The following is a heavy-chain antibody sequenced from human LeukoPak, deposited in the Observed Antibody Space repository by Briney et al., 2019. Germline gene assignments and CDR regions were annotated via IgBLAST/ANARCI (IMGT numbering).Heavy chain of an antibody. D-gene: IGHD3-22*01. Sequence: PGGSLRLSCAASGFTFSSCWMTWARQAPGRGLEWVANIKEDGSETYYVDSVKGRFTVSRDNAENSLYLQMSSLRAEDTGIYYCATDHDYDSTAYRAFAYGGLGTLVTVSS. J-gene: IGHJ4*02. CDR3: ATDHDYDSTAYRAFAY. V-gene: IGHV3-7*03. CDR1: GFTFSSCW. CDR2: IKEDGSET.